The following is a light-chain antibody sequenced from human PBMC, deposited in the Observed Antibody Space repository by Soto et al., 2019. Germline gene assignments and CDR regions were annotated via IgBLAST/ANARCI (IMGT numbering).Light chain of an antibody. V-gene: IGKV1-5*03. Sequence: DIQMTQSPSILSASVGDIVTITFRASQSIISWLASYQQKPGKAPNLLIHKASHLESGVPSRFSGSGSGTEFTLTISSLQPDDFATYYCQHYNSYSEAFGQGTKVDIK. CDR1: QSIISW. CDR2: KAS. CDR3: QHYNSYSEA. J-gene: IGKJ1*01.